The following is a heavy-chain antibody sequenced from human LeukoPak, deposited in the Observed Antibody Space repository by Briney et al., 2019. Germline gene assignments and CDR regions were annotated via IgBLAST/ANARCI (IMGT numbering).Heavy chain of an antibody. CDR2: ITYSGGST. CDR1: GFTFNNYA. CDR3: AEDGELLWFGELPGIYYYYYMDV. V-gene: IGHV3-23*01. D-gene: IGHD3-10*01. J-gene: IGHJ6*03. Sequence: QTGGSLRLSCAASGFTFNNYAMSWVRQAPGKGLEWVSGITYSGGSTYYADSVKGRFTISRDNSKNTLYLQMNSLRAEDTAVYYCAEDGELLWFGELPGIYYYYYMDVWGKGTTVTISS.